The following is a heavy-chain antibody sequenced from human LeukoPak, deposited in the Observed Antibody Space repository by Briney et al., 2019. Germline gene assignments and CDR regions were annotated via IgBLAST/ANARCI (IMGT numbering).Heavy chain of an antibody. CDR1: GFTFSSYG. V-gene: IGHV3-30*18. CDR2: ISYDGSNK. D-gene: IGHD2-15*01. Sequence: PGGSLRLSCAASGFTFSSYGMHWVRQAPGKGLEWVAVISYDGSNKYYADSVKGRSTISRDNSKNTLYLQMNSLRAEDTAVYYCANGGYCSGGSCYRGKAFDIWGQGTMVTVSS. J-gene: IGHJ3*02. CDR3: ANGGYCSGGSCYRGKAFDI.